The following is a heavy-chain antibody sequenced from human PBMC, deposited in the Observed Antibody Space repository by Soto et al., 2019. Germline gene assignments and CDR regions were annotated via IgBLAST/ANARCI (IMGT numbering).Heavy chain of an antibody. D-gene: IGHD2-2*01. CDR1: GDSVTSVSDY. Sequence: KPSETLSLTCTVSGDSVTSVSDYWSWIRQPPGKGLEWIGYIYYSGSTNYNPSPKSRVTISVDTSKNQFSLKLSSVTAADTAVYYCARDLIEFGCSSTSPCHYYYYGMDVWGQGTTVTVSS. CDR3: ARDLIEFGCSSTSPCHYYYYGMDV. CDR2: IYYSGST. V-gene: IGHV4-61*01. J-gene: IGHJ6*02.